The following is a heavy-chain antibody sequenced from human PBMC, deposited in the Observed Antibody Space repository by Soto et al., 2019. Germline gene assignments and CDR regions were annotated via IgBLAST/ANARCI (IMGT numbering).Heavy chain of an antibody. CDR1: GYTFTSYY. V-gene: IGHV1-46*03. Sequence: GASVKVSCKASGYTFTSYYMHWVRQAPGQGLEWMGIINPSGGSTSYAQKFQGRVTMTRDTSTSTVYMELSSLRSDDTAVYYYTRGSPTIFGVVDNWFDPWGQGTLVTVSS. D-gene: IGHD3-3*01. CDR3: TRGSPTIFGVVDNWFDP. J-gene: IGHJ5*02. CDR2: INPSGGST.